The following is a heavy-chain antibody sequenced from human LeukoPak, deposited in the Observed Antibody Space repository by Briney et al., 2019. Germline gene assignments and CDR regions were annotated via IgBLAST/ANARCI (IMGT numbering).Heavy chain of an antibody. J-gene: IGHJ6*03. Sequence: GGSLRLSCAVSRFTFSDYYMSWIRQAPGKGLEWVSYISNSGDSIYYADSVKGRFTISRDNAKNSLYLQMNSLRAEDTAVYYCARVAPSSFIVYYYMDVWGKGTTVTISS. CDR2: ISNSGDSI. D-gene: IGHD6-13*01. CDR1: RFTFSDYY. CDR3: ARVAPSSFIVYYYMDV. V-gene: IGHV3-11*04.